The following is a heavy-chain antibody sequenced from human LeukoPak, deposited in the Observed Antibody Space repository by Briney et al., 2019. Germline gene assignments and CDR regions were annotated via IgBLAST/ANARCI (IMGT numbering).Heavy chain of an antibody. J-gene: IGHJ4*02. CDR2: ISGSGGST. V-gene: IGHV3-23*01. CDR1: GFTFSSYA. D-gene: IGHD4-17*01. Sequence: GGSLRLTCAASGFTFSSYAMSWVRQAPGKGLEWVSAISGSGGSTYYADSVKGRFTISRDNSKNTLYLQMNSLRAEDTAVYYCAKAHDYGDYTDFDYWGQGALVTVSS. CDR3: AKAHDYGDYTDFDY.